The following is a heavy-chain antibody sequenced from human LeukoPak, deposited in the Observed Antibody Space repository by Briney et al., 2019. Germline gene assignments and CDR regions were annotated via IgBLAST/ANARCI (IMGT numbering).Heavy chain of an antibody. CDR2: IYTSGST. CDR3: ARDPSSGGAFDI. J-gene: IGHJ3*02. CDR1: GGSISSGSYY. D-gene: IGHD2-15*01. Sequence: SETLSLTCTVSGGSISSGSYYWSWIRQPAGKGLEWIGRIYTSGSTNYNPSLKSRVTISVDTSKNQFSLKLSSVTAADTAVYYCARDPSSGGAFDIWGQGTMVTVSS. V-gene: IGHV4-61*02.